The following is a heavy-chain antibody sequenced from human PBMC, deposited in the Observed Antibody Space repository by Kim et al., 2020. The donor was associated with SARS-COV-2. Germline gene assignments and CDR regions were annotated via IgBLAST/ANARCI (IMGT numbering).Heavy chain of an antibody. V-gene: IGHV4-61*02. J-gene: IGHJ6*02. CDR1: GGSISSGSYY. Sequence: SETLSLTCTVSGGSISSGSYYWSWIRQPAGKGLEWIGRIYTSGSTNYNPSLKSRVTISVDTSKNQFSLKLSSVTAADTAVYYCARARLLSRGTGMDVWGQGTTVTVSS. CDR2: IYTSGST. CDR3: ARARLLSRGTGMDV. D-gene: IGHD2-2*01.